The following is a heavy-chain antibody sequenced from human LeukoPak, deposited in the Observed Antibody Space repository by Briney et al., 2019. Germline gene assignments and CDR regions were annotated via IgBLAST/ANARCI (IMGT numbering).Heavy chain of an antibody. CDR2: INHSGST. V-gene: IGHV4-34*01. D-gene: IGHD6-6*01. CDR1: GGSFSGYH. CDR3: ARGFTTSSLWFDP. Sequence: SGTLSLTCGVHGGSFSGYHWTWIRQRPGKGLEWIGDINHSGSTHYSPPLKSRVTMSVDKSNNQFSLKLHAVTAADTGVYYCARGFTTSSLWFDPRGQGILVTVSS. J-gene: IGHJ5*02.